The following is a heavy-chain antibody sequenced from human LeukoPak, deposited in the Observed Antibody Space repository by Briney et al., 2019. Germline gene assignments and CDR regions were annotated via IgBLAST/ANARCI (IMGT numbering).Heavy chain of an antibody. CDR3: AKFGLAGSGRYHDAFDI. CDR2: ISGSGGSK. D-gene: IGHD3-10*01. CDR1: GFTFSSYG. J-gene: IGHJ3*02. Sequence: TGGSLRLSCAASGFTFSSYGMTWVRQAPGKGLEWVSAISGSGGSKYYADSVKGRSTISRDNSKNTLYLQMNSLRAEDTAVYYCAKFGLAGSGRYHDAFDIWGQGTMVTVSS. V-gene: IGHV3-23*01.